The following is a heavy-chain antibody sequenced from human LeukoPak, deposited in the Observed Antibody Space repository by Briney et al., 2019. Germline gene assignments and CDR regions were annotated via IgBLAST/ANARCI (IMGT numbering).Heavy chain of an antibody. CDR1: GFTFSNAW. CDR3: TRDQDVDTAMVYVY. Sequence: GGSLRLSCAASGFTFSNAWMSWVRQAPGKGLEWVGRIKSKTDGGTTDYAAPVKGRFTISRDDSKSIAYLQMNSLKTEDTAVYYCTRDQDVDTAMVYVYWGQGTLVTVSS. J-gene: IGHJ4*02. V-gene: IGHV3-15*01. CDR2: IKSKTDGGTT. D-gene: IGHD5-18*01.